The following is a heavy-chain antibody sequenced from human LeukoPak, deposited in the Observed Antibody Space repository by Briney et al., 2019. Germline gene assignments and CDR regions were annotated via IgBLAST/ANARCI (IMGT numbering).Heavy chain of an antibody. CDR2: MYGSCGT. CDR3: ARFYGDFVNHWYFDL. CDR1: GFTVSSTY. J-gene: IGHJ2*01. Sequence: GGSLRLSCAASGFTVSSTYMSWVRQAPGKGLEWVSVMYGSCGTYYADSMKGRFTISRDNSKNTLYLQMNSLRAEDTAVYYCARFYGDFVNHWYFDLWGRGTLVTVSS. V-gene: IGHV3-53*01. D-gene: IGHD4-17*01.